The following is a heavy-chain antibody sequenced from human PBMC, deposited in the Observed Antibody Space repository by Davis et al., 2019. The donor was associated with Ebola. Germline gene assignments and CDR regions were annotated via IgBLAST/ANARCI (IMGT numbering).Heavy chain of an antibody. CDR2: INPNDGRT. D-gene: IGHD3-16*01. J-gene: IGHJ3*01. CDR1: GYTFTNYY. V-gene: IGHV1-46*01. Sequence: AASVKVSCKASGYTFTNYYMHWVRQAPGQGLEWMGMINPNDGRTIYAQKFQGRVTVTRDTSTTTVYMDLSSLRSEDTALYYCAILTFGGLKVGAFEVWGQGTMVTVSS. CDR3: AILTFGGLKVGAFEV.